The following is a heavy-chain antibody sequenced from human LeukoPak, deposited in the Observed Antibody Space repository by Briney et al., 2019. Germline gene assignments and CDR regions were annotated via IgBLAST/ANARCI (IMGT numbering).Heavy chain of an antibody. D-gene: IGHD3-22*01. CDR2: IYYSGSA. V-gene: IGHV4-39*01. CDR3: ARSGVREKYYYDSSGYRGAFDI. CDR1: GGSISSSSYY. J-gene: IGHJ3*02. Sequence: SETLSLTCTVSGGSISSSSYYWGWLRQPPGKGLEWIGSIYYSGSAYYNPSLKSRVTISVDTSKNQFSLKLSSVTAADTAVYYCARSGVREKYYYDSSGYRGAFDIWGQGTMVTVSS.